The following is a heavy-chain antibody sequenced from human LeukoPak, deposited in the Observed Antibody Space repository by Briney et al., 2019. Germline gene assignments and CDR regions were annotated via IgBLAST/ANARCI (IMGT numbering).Heavy chain of an antibody. Sequence: ALVKVSCKASGYTFTDYYMHWVRQAPGQGFEWMGWINPNSGDTNYAQKFQGRVTMTRDTSISTAHMELSRLRSDDTAVYYCASANFLYCSSTTCLFDYWGQGTLVIVSS. D-gene: IGHD2-2*01. CDR1: GYTFTDYY. CDR2: INPNSGDT. CDR3: ASANFLYCSSTTCLFDY. J-gene: IGHJ4*02. V-gene: IGHV1-2*02.